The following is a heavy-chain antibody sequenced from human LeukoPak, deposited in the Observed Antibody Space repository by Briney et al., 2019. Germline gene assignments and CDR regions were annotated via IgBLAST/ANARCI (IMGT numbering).Heavy chain of an antibody. CDR3: AGDVRITIFGVVNPPDAFDI. J-gene: IGHJ3*02. D-gene: IGHD3-3*01. Sequence: GAPVNVSCKASGGTFSSYAISWVRQAPGQGLEWMGGIIPIFGTANYAQKFQGRVTMTTDTSTSTAYMELRSLRSDDTAVYYCAGDVRITIFGVVNPPDAFDIWGQGTMVTVSS. V-gene: IGHV1-69*05. CDR2: IIPIFGTA. CDR1: GGTFSSYA.